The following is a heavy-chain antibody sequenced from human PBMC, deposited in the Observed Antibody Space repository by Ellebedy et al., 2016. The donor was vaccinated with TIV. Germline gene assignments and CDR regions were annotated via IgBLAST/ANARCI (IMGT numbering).Heavy chain of an antibody. J-gene: IGHJ4*02. V-gene: IGHV3-7*01. D-gene: IGHD4/OR15-4a*01. CDR3: ARDGSTISAFFDY. Sequence: GGSLRLXXAASGFTFSSYWMSWVRQAPGKGLEWVADIKQDGSEKYCVDSVKGRFTISRDNAKNSLYLQMNSLRAEDTAVYYCARDGSTISAFFDYWGQGTLVTVSS. CDR2: IKQDGSEK. CDR1: GFTFSSYW.